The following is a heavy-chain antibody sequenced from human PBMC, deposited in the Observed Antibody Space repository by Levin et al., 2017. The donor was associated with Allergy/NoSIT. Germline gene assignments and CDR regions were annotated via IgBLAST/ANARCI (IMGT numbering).Heavy chain of an antibody. Sequence: GESLKISCAASGFTFSSYGMHWVRQAPGKGLEWVAVISYDGSNKYYADSVKGRFTISRDNSKNTLYLQMNSLRAEDTAVYYCAKEKDRESWNDGTVDYWGQGTLVTVSS. CDR2: ISYDGSNK. V-gene: IGHV3-30*18. J-gene: IGHJ4*02. D-gene: IGHD1-1*01. CDR1: GFTFSSYG. CDR3: AKEKDRESWNDGTVDY.